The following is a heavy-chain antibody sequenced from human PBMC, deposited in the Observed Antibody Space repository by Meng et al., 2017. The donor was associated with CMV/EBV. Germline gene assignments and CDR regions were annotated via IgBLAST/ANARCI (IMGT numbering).Heavy chain of an antibody. CDR2: INHSGST. D-gene: IGHD3-3*01. V-gene: IGHV4-34*01. Sequence: SETLSLTCAVSGGSFSGYYWSWIRQPPGKGLEWIGEINHSGSTNYNPSLKSRVTISVDTSKNQFSLKLSSVTAADTAVYYCARGDPVLRFLEWLPRYYGMDVWGQGTTVTVSS. CDR1: GGSFSGYY. J-gene: IGHJ6*02. CDR3: ARGDPVLRFLEWLPRYYGMDV.